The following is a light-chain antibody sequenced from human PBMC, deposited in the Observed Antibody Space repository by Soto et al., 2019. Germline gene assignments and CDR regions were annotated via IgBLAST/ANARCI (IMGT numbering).Light chain of an antibody. CDR1: ASDIGEHNY. V-gene: IGLV2-8*01. Sequence: QSALTQPPSASGSPGQSVTVSCNGTASDIGEHNYVSWYQQHPGKAPKLLIYEVSKRPSGVPDRFSGSTSGNTASLTVSGLQPDDEAVYHCCAYAGTNNFWLFGGGTKVTVL. CDR3: CAYAGTNNFWL. J-gene: IGLJ3*02. CDR2: EVS.